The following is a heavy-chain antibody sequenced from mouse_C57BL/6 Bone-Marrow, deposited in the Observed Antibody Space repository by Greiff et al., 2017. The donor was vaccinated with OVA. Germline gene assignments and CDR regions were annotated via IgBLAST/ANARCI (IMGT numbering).Heavy chain of an antibody. Sequence: QVQLQQSGPGLVQPSQSLSITCTVSGFSLTSYGVHWVRQSPGKGLEWLGVIWRGGSTDYNAAFMSRLSITKDNSKSQVFFKMNSLQADDTAIYYCAAYYYDSSYGYWYFDVWGTGTTVTVSS. V-gene: IGHV2-5*01. CDR2: IWRGGST. D-gene: IGHD1-1*01. CDR3: AAYYYDSSYGYWYFDV. J-gene: IGHJ1*03. CDR1: GFSLTSYG.